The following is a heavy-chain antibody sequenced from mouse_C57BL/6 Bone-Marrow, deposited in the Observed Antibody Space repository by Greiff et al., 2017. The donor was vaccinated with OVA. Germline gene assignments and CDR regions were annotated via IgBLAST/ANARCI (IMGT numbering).Heavy chain of an antibody. J-gene: IGHJ1*03. Sequence: VKLMESGPGLVAPSQSLSITCTVSGFSLTSSGVDWVRQPPGKGLEWLGVIWGGGGTNYNSPLMSRLSISKDNSKNHDFLKMNRLQTDDTAMYYCAKRGYYGSSYGYFDVWGTGTTVTVSA. CDR2: IWGGGGT. CDR1: GFSLTSSG. D-gene: IGHD1-1*01. V-gene: IGHV2-9*01. CDR3: AKRGYYGSSYGYFDV.